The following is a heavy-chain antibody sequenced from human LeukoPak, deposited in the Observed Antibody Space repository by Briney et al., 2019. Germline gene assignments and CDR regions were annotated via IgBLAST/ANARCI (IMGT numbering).Heavy chain of an antibody. V-gene: IGHV1-3*01. CDR2: INGDNGNT. Sequence: ASVKVSCKTSGYTFASYTMHWLRQAPGQSLEWMGWINGDNGNTKYSEKFQGRVTITRDTSASSAYMELSSLRSEDTAVYYCARSSSGTYHYWGQGTLVTDSS. J-gene: IGHJ4*02. CDR1: GYTFASYT. CDR3: ARSSSGTYHY. D-gene: IGHD3-10*01.